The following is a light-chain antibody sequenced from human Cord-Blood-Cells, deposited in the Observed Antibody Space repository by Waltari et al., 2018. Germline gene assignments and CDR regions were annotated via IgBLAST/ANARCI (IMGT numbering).Light chain of an antibody. J-gene: IGKJ5*01. Sequence: ELLLTQSPATLPLSPAERATLSCRASQSVSSYLAWYQQKPGQAPRLLIYDASNRATGIPARFSGSGSGTDFTLTISSLEPEDFAVYYCQQRSNFGQGTRLEIK. V-gene: IGKV3-11*01. CDR1: QSVSSY. CDR3: QQRSN. CDR2: DAS.